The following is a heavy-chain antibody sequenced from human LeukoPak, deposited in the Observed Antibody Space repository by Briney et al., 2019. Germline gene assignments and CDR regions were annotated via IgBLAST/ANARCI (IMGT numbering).Heavy chain of an antibody. CDR2: LSGSGGGT. D-gene: IGHD2-21*01. CDR3: AKGCGGDCYSGYFQH. Sequence: GGSLRLSCAASGFTFSSYAMSWVRQAPGKGLEWVSTLSGSGGGTYYADSVKGRFTISRDNSKNTLYLQMNSLRAEDTAVYYCAKGCGGDCYSGYFQHWGRGTLVTVSS. CDR1: GFTFSSYA. J-gene: IGHJ1*01. V-gene: IGHV3-23*01.